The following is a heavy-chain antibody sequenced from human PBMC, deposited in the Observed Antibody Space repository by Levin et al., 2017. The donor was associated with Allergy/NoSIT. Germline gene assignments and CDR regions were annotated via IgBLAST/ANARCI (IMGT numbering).Heavy chain of an antibody. Sequence: SQTLSLTCTVSGGSISSYYWSWIRQPPGKGLEWIGYIYYSGSTNYNPSLKSRVTISVDTSKNQFSLKLSSVTAADTAVYYCARPYCSGGSCPNHYDAFDSWGQGTMVTVSS. CDR1: GGSISSYY. J-gene: IGHJ3*02. D-gene: IGHD2-15*01. V-gene: IGHV4-59*08. CDR2: IYYSGST. CDR3: ARPYCSGGSCPNHYDAFDS.